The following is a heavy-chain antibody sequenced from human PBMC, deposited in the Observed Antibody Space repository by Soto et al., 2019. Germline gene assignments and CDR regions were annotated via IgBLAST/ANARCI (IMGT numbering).Heavy chain of an antibody. V-gene: IGHV6-1*01. CDR3: AGTTSHYWYYMDV. Sequence: PSQTLSLTCAISGDSVSSNKAAWNWIRQSPSRGLEWLGRTYYRSRWYNDYAVSVKSRITVNPDTSKNQFSLQLTSVTPEDTAVYYCAGTTSHYWYYMDVWGKGTTVTVS. D-gene: IGHD1-7*01. J-gene: IGHJ6*03. CDR1: GDSVSSNKAA. CDR2: TYYRSRWYN.